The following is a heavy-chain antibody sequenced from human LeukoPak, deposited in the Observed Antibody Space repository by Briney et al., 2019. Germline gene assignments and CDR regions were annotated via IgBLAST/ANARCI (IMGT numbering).Heavy chain of an antibody. V-gene: IGHV3-33*08. D-gene: IGHD6-19*01. Sequence: TGGSLRLPCTASGFTFSSYAMNWVRQAPGKGLEWVAVIWYDGSNKYYADSVKGRFTISRDNSKNTLYLQMNSLRAEDTAVYYCARGRGVAGPYYFDYWGQGTLVTVSS. J-gene: IGHJ4*02. CDR2: IWYDGSNK. CDR1: GFTFSSYA. CDR3: ARGRGVAGPYYFDY.